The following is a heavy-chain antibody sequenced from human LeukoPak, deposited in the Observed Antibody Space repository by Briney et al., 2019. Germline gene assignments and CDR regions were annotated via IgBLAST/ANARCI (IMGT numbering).Heavy chain of an antibody. J-gene: IGHJ5*02. Sequence: GGSLRLPCAASGFTFSSYAMSWVRQAPGKGLEWVSVISGNGGRTYYADSVKGRFTISRDNSKNTLYLQMNSLRAEDTAVYYCAKVRDLDTVLGRFDNWGQGTLVTVSS. CDR2: ISGNGGRT. D-gene: IGHD5-18*01. CDR1: GFTFSSYA. V-gene: IGHV3-23*01. CDR3: AKVRDLDTVLGRFDN.